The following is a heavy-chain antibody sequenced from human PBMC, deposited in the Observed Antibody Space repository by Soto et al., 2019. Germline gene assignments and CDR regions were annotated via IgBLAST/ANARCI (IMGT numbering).Heavy chain of an antibody. CDR1: GGSISSGDYY. Sequence: ASETLSLTCTVSGGSISSGDYYWSWIRQPPGKGLEWIGNIYYSGSTYYNPSLKSRVTISVDTSKNQFSLKLSSVTAADTAVYYCAISQSSMITFGGVILNWFDPWGQGTLVTVSS. J-gene: IGHJ5*02. V-gene: IGHV4-39*01. CDR3: AISQSSMITFGGVILNWFDP. D-gene: IGHD3-16*02. CDR2: IYYSGST.